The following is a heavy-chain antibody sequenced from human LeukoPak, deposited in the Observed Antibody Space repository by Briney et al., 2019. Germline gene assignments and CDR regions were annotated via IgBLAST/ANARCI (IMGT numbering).Heavy chain of an antibody. V-gene: IGHV3-30-3*01. CDR1: GFTLSSYA. CDR2: ISYDGSNK. D-gene: IGHD6-19*01. J-gene: IGHJ4*02. CDR3: ARDLEASSSGWYETFDY. Sequence: GGSLRLSCAASGFTLSSYAMHWVRQAPGKGLEWVAVISYDGSNKYYADSVKGRFTISRDNSKNTLYLQMNSLRAEDTAVYYCARDLEASSSGWYETFDYWGQGTLVTVSS.